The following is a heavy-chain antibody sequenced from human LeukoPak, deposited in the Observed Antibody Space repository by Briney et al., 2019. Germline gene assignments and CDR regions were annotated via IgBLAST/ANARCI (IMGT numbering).Heavy chain of an antibody. CDR3: ARTQREPLDAFDI. V-gene: IGHV1-2*02. Sequence: ASVKVSCKASGYTFTSYDINWVRQATGQGLEWMGWMNPNSGGTNYAQKFQGRVTMTRDTSISTAYMELSRLRSDDTAVYYCARTQREPLDAFDIWGQGTMVTVSS. D-gene: IGHD1-26*01. CDR2: MNPNSGGT. CDR1: GYTFTSYD. J-gene: IGHJ3*02.